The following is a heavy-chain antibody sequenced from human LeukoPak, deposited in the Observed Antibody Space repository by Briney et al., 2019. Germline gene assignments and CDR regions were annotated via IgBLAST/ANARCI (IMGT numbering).Heavy chain of an antibody. V-gene: IGHV3-33*01. CDR2: IWYDGSNK. Sequence: GGSLRLSCAASGFTFSSYGMHWVRQAPGKGLEWVAVIWYDGSNKYYADSVKGRFTISRDNAKNSLYLQINSLRAEDTAVYYCARDQGWLQFDYWGQGTLVTVSS. CDR3: ARDQGWLQFDY. CDR1: GFTFSSYG. J-gene: IGHJ4*02. D-gene: IGHD5-24*01.